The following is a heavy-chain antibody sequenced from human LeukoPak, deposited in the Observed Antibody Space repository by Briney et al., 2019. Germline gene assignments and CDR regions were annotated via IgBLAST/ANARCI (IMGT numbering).Heavy chain of an antibody. CDR2: ISSSGSII. CDR1: GFTFSSYE. V-gene: IGHV3-48*03. D-gene: IGHD4-17*01. CDR3: ARRYGDYLSHFEY. J-gene: IGHJ4*02. Sequence: AGGSPRLSCAASGFTFSSYEMNWVRQAPGKGLERVSYISSSGSIIYYADSVKGRFTISRDNAKNSLYLQMNSLRAEDTAVYYCARRYGDYLSHFEYWGQGTLVTVSS.